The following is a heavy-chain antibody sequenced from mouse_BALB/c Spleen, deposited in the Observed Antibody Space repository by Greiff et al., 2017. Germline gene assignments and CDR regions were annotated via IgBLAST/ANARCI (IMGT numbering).Heavy chain of an antibody. Sequence: EVHLVESGGGLVQPGGSRKLSCAASGFTFSSFGMHWVRQAPEKGLEWVAYISSGSSTIYYADTVKGRFTISRDNPKNTLFLQMTSLRSEDTAMYYCARSGEQPYDYDGFAYWGQGTLVTVSA. V-gene: IGHV5-17*02. D-gene: IGHD2-4*01. CDR2: ISSGSSTI. CDR1: GFTFSSFG. J-gene: IGHJ3*01. CDR3: ARSGEQPYDYDGFAY.